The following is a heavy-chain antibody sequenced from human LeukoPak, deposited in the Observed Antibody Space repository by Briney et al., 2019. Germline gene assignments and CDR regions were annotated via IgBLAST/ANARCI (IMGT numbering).Heavy chain of an antibody. V-gene: IGHV3-30*04. CDR1: GFTFSSYA. D-gene: IGHD6-13*01. J-gene: IGHJ4*02. CDR3: AGDPGIAAAGYYFDY. CDR2: ISYDGSNK. Sequence: QPGRSLRLSCAASGFTFSSYAMHWVRQAPGKGLEWVAVISYDGSNKYYADSVKGRFTISRDNSKNTLYLQMNSLRAEDTAVYYCAGDPGIAAAGYYFDYWGQGTLVTVSS.